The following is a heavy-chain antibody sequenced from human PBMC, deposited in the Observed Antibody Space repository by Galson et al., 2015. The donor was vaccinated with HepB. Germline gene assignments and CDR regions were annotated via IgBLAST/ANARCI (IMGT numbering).Heavy chain of an antibody. V-gene: IGHV3-7*03. D-gene: IGHD5-24*01. CDR1: GFSFSTYW. CDR3: ARDMARGTLGLFDY. J-gene: IGHJ4*02. CDR2: IKDDGSEK. Sequence: SLRLSCAASGFSFSTYWMSWVRQAPGKGLEWVAKIKDDGSEKQHVDSVKGRFTISRDNAKNSLYLQMNSLRAEDTAVYYCARDMARGTLGLFDYRGQGTLVTVSS.